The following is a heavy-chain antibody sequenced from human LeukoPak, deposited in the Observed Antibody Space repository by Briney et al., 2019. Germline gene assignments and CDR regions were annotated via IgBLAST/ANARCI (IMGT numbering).Heavy chain of an antibody. J-gene: IGHJ3*02. D-gene: IGHD4-23*01. CDR2: IYYSGST. CDR1: GGSISSYY. Sequence: SETLSLTCTVSGGSISSYYWGWIRQPPGKGLEWIGSIYYSGSTYYNPSLKSRVTISVDTSKNQFSLKLSSVTAADTAVYYCARPRTPRRNSVSKDAFDIWGQGTMVTVSS. CDR3: ARPRTPRRNSVSKDAFDI. V-gene: IGHV4-39*07.